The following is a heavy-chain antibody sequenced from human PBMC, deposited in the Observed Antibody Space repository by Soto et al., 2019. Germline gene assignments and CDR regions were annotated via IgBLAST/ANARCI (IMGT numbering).Heavy chain of an antibody. V-gene: IGHV4-34*01. Sequence: QVQLQQWGAGLLKPSETLSLTCAVYGGSFSGYYWSWIRQPPGKGLEWIGEINHSGSTNYNPSLKRRGTISVDTSKNQFSLKLNSVTAADTAVYYCARVPPRYSKTYDYWGQGTLVTVSS. J-gene: IGHJ4*02. CDR2: INHSGST. CDR1: GGSFSGYY. CDR3: ARVPPRYSKTYDY. D-gene: IGHD6-13*01.